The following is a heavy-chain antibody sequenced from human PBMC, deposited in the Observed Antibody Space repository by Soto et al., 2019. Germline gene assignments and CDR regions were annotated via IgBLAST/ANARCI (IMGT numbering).Heavy chain of an antibody. V-gene: IGHV3-23*01. CDR1: GFTFSSYA. D-gene: IGHD5-12*01. Sequence: GGSLRLSCAASGFTFSSYAMNWFRQAPGKGLEWVSGVSDSGTNTYYADSVKGRFTFSRDNSKNTLYLQMDSLRAEDTAVYYCARDLTPTVAIGRYFDYWGQGTLVTVSS. J-gene: IGHJ4*02. CDR3: ARDLTPTVAIGRYFDY. CDR2: VSDSGTNT.